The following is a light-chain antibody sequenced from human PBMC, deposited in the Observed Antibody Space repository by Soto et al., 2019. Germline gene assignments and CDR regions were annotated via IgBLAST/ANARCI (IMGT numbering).Light chain of an antibody. J-gene: IGLJ2*01. CDR1: SSNIGAGYD. V-gene: IGLV1-40*01. CDR3: QSYDSSLSGSAVV. CDR2: GNS. Sequence: QSVLTQPPSVSGAPGQRVTISCTWSSSNIGAGYDVHWYQQLPGTAPKLLIYGNSNRPSGVPDRFSGSKSGTSASLAITGLQAGDEADYYCQSYDSSLSGSAVVFGGGTKLTVL.